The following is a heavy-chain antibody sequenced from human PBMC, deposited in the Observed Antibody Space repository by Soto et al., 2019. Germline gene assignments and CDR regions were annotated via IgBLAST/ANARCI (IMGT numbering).Heavy chain of an antibody. V-gene: IGHV4-34*01. CDR3: ARGLRRNWFDP. CDR1: GGSFSGYY. Sequence: SETLSLTCAVYGGSFSGYYWSWIRQPPGKGLEWIGEINHSGSTNYNPSLKSRVTISVDTSKNQFSLKLSSVTAADTAVYYCARGLRRNWFDPWGQGTLVTVSS. J-gene: IGHJ5*02. D-gene: IGHD4-17*01. CDR2: INHSGST.